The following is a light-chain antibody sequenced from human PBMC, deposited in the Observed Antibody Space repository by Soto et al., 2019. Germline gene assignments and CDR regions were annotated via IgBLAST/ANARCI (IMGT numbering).Light chain of an antibody. J-gene: IGLJ2*01. CDR3: LLFYTDIRV. V-gene: IGLV7-46*01. CDR2: DTT. Sequence: QTVVTQDPSLTVSPGGTVTLTCGSSTGAVTSGHYPYWFQQKPGQAPRTLIYDTTNKHSWTPARFSGSLLGGKAALTLSGAQPEDEADYYCLLFYTDIRVFGGGTKLTVL. CDR1: TGAVTSGHY.